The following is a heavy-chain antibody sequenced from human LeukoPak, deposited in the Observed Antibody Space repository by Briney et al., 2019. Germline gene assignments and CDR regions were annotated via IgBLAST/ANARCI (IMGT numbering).Heavy chain of an antibody. CDR1: GFTVSSNY. CDR2: IYSDGNT. Sequence: GGSLRLSCAASGFTVSSNYMSWVRQAPGKGLEWVSVIYSDGNTYYADSVKGRFTIPRDNSKNMLYLQMNSLRAEDTAVYYCAREATFEGLVDYWGQGTLVTVSS. V-gene: IGHV3-53*01. CDR3: AREATFEGLVDY. J-gene: IGHJ4*02. D-gene: IGHD3-9*01.